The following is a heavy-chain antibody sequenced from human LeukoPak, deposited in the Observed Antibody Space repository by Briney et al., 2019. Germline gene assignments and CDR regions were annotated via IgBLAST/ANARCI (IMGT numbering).Heavy chain of an antibody. Sequence: PSETLSLTCSVSGGSISNDYWNWIRQPPGKGLKWIGNIYYSGSTNYNPSLKSRVTISVDTSKNQFSLKLSSMTAADTAVYYCARDSTYSGSDHDAFDIWGQGTMVTVSS. D-gene: IGHD1-26*01. V-gene: IGHV4-59*01. CDR1: GGSISNDY. CDR2: IYYSGST. J-gene: IGHJ3*02. CDR3: ARDSTYSGSDHDAFDI.